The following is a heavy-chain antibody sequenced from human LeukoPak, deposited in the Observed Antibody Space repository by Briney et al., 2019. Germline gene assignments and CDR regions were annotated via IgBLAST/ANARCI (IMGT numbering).Heavy chain of an antibody. CDR2: ISGSTGNR. Sequence: ASVKVSSKASGYTFTIYGINWVRQAPGQGLEWMGWISGSTGNRKYEQKIQGRVTLTTDTSTRTAYMELRSLRSDDTAVYYCARGTVGGNDYYYMDVWGKGTTVTVSS. V-gene: IGHV1-18*01. CDR3: ARGTVGGNDYYYMDV. J-gene: IGHJ6*03. CDR1: GYTFTIYG. D-gene: IGHD4-11*01.